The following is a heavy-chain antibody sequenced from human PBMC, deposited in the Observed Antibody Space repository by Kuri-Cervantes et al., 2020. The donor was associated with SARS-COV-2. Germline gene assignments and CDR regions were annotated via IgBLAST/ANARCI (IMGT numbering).Heavy chain of an antibody. CDR3: AGMVVVINAFDI. Sequence: SETLSLTCTVSGGSISSSSYYWGWIRQPPGKGLEWIGSIYYSGSTYYNPSLKSRVTISVDTSKNQFSLKLSSVTAADTAVYYCAGMVVVINAFDIWGQGTMVTVSS. V-gene: IGHV4-39*01. J-gene: IGHJ3*02. D-gene: IGHD3-22*01. CDR1: GGSISSSSYY. CDR2: IYYSGST.